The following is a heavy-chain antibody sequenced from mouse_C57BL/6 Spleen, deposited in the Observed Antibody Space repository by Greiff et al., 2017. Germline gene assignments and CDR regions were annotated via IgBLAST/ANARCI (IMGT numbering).Heavy chain of an antibody. D-gene: IGHD2-4*01. V-gene: IGHV2-2*01. Sequence: VQVVESGPGLVQPSQSLSITCTVSGFSLTSYGVHWVRQSPGKGLEWLGVIWSGGSTDYNAAFISRLSISKDNSKSQVFFKMNSLQADDTAIYYCARYDYEGAAWFAYWGQGTLVTVSA. J-gene: IGHJ3*01. CDR2: IWSGGST. CDR3: ARYDYEGAAWFAY. CDR1: GFSLTSYG.